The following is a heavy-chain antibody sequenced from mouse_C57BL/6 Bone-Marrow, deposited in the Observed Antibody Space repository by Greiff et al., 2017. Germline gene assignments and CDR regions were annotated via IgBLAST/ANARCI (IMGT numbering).Heavy chain of an antibody. CDR2: IYPGSGST. D-gene: IGHD2-3*01. J-gene: IGHJ3*01. CDR1: GYTFTSYW. V-gene: IGHV1-55*01. Sequence: QVQLQQPGAELVKPGASVKMSCKASGYTFTSYWITWVKQRPGQGLEWIGDIYPGSGSTNYNEKFKSKATLTVDTSSSTAYMQLSSLTSEDSAVYDCARGDGYYGWFAYWGQGTLVTVSA. CDR3: ARGDGYYGWFAY.